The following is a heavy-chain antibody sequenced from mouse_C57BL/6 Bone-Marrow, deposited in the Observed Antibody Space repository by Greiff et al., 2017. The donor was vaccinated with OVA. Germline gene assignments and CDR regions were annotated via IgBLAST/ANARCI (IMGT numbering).Heavy chain of an antibody. CDR2: IYPGGGYT. V-gene: IGHV1-63*01. Sequence: QVQLQQSGAELVRPGTSVKMSCKASGYTFTNYWIGWAKQRPGHGLEWIGDIYPGGGYTNYNEKFKGKATLTADKSSSTAYMQFSSLTSEDSAIYYCARWYTYYLDYWGQGTTLTVSS. CDR3: ARWYTYYLDY. J-gene: IGHJ2*01. D-gene: IGHD1-1*02. CDR1: GYTFTNYW.